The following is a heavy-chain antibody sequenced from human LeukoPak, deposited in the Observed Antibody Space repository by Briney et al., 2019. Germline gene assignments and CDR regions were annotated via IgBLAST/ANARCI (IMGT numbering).Heavy chain of an antibody. CDR2: IYYSGCT. D-gene: IGHD6-6*01. Sequence: SETLSLTCTVSGGSTSSYYWSWIRQPPGKGLEWIGYIYYSGCTNYNPSLKSRVTISVDTSKNQFSLKLSSVTAADTAVYCCARRGSSHDAFDIWGQGAMVTVSS. CDR1: GGSTSSYY. CDR3: ARRGSSHDAFDI. J-gene: IGHJ3*02. V-gene: IGHV4-59*08.